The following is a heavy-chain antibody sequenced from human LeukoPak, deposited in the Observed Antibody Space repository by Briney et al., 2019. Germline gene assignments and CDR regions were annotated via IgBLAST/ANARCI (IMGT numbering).Heavy chain of an antibody. CDR1: GFSFSTYN. CDR2: ITSDNTSM. Sequence: GGSLRLSCAASGFSFSTYNMNWVRQAPGKRLEWISSITSDNTSMYYADSVKGRFTISRDNARNSLYLQMNSLRDEDTAVYYCARGLLYCGGDCYSPWGQGTLVTVSS. V-gene: IGHV3-48*02. CDR3: ARGLLYCGGDCYSP. D-gene: IGHD2-21*02. J-gene: IGHJ5*02.